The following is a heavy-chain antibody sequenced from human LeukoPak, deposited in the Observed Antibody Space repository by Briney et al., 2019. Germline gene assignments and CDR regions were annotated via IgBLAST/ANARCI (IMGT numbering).Heavy chain of an antibody. CDR2: INPSGGST. D-gene: IGHD3-22*01. Sequence: GASVKGSCKASGYTFTSYYMHWVRQAPGQGLEWMGIINPSGGSTSYAQKFQGRVTMTRDTSTSTVYMELSSLRSEDTAVYYCAREGMYYYDSSGYPDYWGQGTLVTVSS. CDR1: GYTFTSYY. V-gene: IGHV1-46*01. J-gene: IGHJ4*02. CDR3: AREGMYYYDSSGYPDY.